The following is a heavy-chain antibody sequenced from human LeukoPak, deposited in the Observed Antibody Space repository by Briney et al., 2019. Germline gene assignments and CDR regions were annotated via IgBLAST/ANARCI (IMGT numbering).Heavy chain of an antibody. CDR2: ISNSSSYI. J-gene: IGHJ3*02. CDR1: GFTFSSYS. V-gene: IGHV3-21*01. D-gene: IGHD3-3*01. Sequence: GGSLRLSCAASGFTFSSYSMNWVRQAPGKGLEWVSSISNSSSYIYYADSVKGRFTISRDNSKNSLYLQMNSLRAEDTAVYYCARANYDFWSGYYSHAFDIWGQGTMVTVSS. CDR3: ARANYDFWSGYYSHAFDI.